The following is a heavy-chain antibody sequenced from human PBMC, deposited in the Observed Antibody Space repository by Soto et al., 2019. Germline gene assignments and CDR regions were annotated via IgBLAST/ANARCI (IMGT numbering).Heavy chain of an antibody. CDR3: ARDRDDYGSGNYYNRIDF. J-gene: IGHJ4*02. Sequence: QVQLVQSGAEVKKPGSSVKVSCKASGGIFSTYAISWLRQAPGQGLEWMGGIIPIFGTPHYAQRFQGRVTMTADESTSTAYMELSRLRSEDTAVYYCARDRDDYGSGNYYNRIDFWGQGTLVTVSS. V-gene: IGHV1-69*01. CDR2: IIPIFGTP. CDR1: GGIFSTYA. D-gene: IGHD3-10*01.